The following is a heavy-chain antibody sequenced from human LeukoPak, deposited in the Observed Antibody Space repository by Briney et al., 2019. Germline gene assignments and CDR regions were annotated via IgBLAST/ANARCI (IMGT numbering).Heavy chain of an antibody. V-gene: IGHV4-30-2*01. CDR3: ARDSLQLLIDY. CDR2: IYHSGST. J-gene: IGHJ4*02. D-gene: IGHD2-2*01. CDR1: GGSISSGGYY. Sequence: SETLSLTCTVSGGSISSGGYYWSWIRQPPGKGLEWIGYIYHSGSTYYNPSLKSRVTISVDRSKNQFSLKLSSVTAADTAVYYCARDSLQLLIDYWGQGTLVTVSS.